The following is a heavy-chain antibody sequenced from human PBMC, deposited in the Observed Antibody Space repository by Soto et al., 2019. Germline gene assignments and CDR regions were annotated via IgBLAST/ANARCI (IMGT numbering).Heavy chain of an antibody. J-gene: IGHJ4*02. CDR1: GGSISSSTYY. D-gene: IGHD3-22*01. V-gene: IGHV4-39*01. Sequence: QLQLQESGPGLVKPSETLSLTCTVSGGSISSSTYYWGWIRQPPGQGLEWIGNIYYGGSPSYNPSRKNRGPVSVDTSKNQFSLKLSSVTAADTAVYYCARQSGSGYYTVAYWGQGTLVTVSS. CDR3: ARQSGSGYYTVAY. CDR2: IYYGGSP.